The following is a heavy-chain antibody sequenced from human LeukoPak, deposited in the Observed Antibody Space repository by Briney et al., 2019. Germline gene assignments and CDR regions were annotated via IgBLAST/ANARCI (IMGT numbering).Heavy chain of an antibody. CDR1: GGTFSSYA. J-gene: IGHJ4*02. D-gene: IGHD5-12*01. CDR2: IIPILGIA. CDR3: AKDPYRASSGLVDY. Sequence: SVKVSCKASGGTFSSYAISWVRQAPGQGLEWMGRIIPILGIANYAQKFQGRVTITADKSTSTAYMELSSLRSEDTAVYYCAKDPYRASSGLVDYWGQGTLVTVSS. V-gene: IGHV1-69*04.